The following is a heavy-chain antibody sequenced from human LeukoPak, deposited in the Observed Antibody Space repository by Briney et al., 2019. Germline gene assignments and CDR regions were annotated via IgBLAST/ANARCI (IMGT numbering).Heavy chain of an antibody. J-gene: IGHJ4*02. CDR3: AGDSIVATYDY. V-gene: IGHV3-33*01. CDR1: GFTLNTYG. CDR2: IWHDGSNT. Sequence: GGSLRLSCAASGFTLNTYGMNWVRQAPGKGLEWVAVIWHDGSNTHYADSVKGRFTISRDNSKNTLYLQMNSLRAEDTAVYYCAGDSIVATYDYWGQGTLVTVSS. D-gene: IGHD5-12*01.